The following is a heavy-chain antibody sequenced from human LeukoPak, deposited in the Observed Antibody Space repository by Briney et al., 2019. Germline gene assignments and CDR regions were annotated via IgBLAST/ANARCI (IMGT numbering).Heavy chain of an antibody. V-gene: IGHV3-23*01. J-gene: IGHJ4*02. CDR3: AKGAYDYIEMGYFDD. Sequence: GGSLRLSRAASGFRFSNFAMSWVRQAPGKGLEWVSLIIGSSGDTLYADSVKGRFTISRDISKNRLYLQMNSLRAEDTALYYCAKGAYDYIEMGYFDDWGQGTLVTVSS. CDR1: GFRFSNFA. D-gene: IGHD5-12*01. CDR2: IIGSSGDT.